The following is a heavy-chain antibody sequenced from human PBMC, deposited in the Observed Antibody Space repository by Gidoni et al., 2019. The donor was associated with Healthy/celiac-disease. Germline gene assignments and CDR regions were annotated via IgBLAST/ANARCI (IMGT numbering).Heavy chain of an antibody. D-gene: IGHD2-2*01. J-gene: IGHJ6*03. CDR2: INPSGGST. V-gene: IGHV1-46*01. Sequence: QVQLVQSGAEGQQPGASVLVSCKASVYTFPSYFIHWVRQAPGQVPEWMGIINPSGGSTSYAQKFQGRVTMTRDTSTSTVYMELSSLRSEDTAVYYCARASGCSTSCPIYYYYMDVWGKGTTVTGSS. CDR1: VYTFPSYF. CDR3: ARASGCSTSCPIYYYYMDV.